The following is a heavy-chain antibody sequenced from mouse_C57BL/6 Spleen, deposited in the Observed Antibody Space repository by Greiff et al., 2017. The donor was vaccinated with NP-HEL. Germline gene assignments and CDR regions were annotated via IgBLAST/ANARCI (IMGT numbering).Heavy chain of an antibody. CDR1: GYTFTDYE. Sequence: LVESGAELVRPGASVTLSCKASGYTFTDYEMHWVKQTPVHGLEWIGAIDPETGGTAYNQKFKGKAILTADKSSSTAYMELRSLTSEDSAVYYCTRYYSILDYWGQGTTLTVSS. J-gene: IGHJ2*01. CDR3: TRYYSILDY. V-gene: IGHV1-15*01. D-gene: IGHD2-5*01. CDR2: IDPETGGT.